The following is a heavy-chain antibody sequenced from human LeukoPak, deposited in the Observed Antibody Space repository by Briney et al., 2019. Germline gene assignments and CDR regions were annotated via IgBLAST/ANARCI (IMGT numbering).Heavy chain of an antibody. V-gene: IGHV4-59*08. J-gene: IGHJ4*02. CDR2: IHYSGRA. CDR1: GGSISRNY. CDR3: ASYLTIGGNSYGFDY. Sequence: SETLSLTCTVSGGSISRNYWSWIRQAPGKGLEWIGYIHYSGRANYNPSLKSRVTMSADTSKNQFSLKVNSVIATDTAVYYCASYLTIGGNSYGFDYWGQGALVTVSS. D-gene: IGHD5-18*01.